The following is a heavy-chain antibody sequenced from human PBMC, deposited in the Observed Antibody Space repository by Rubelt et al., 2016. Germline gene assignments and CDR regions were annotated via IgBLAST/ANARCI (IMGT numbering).Heavy chain of an antibody. CDR3: ALLWFGELFRRDY. CDR2: IIPILGTA. D-gene: IGHD3-10*01. Sequence: QVQLVQSGAEVKKPGSSVKVSCKASGGTFSSYAISWVRQAPGQGPEWMGGIIPILGTANYAQKFQGRVTLTPDEATSPAFRGLSSLRSEDTAVYYCALLWFGELFRRDYWGQGTLVTVSS. V-gene: IGHV1-69*05. J-gene: IGHJ4*02. CDR1: GGTFSSYA.